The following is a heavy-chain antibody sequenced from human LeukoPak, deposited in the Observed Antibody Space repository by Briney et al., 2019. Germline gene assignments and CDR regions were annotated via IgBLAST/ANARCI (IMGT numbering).Heavy chain of an antibody. J-gene: IGHJ5*02. Sequence: GGSLRLSCAASGFTFSLHIMHWVRQAPGKGLEWVAVIGKNGNNEFYADSVRGRFLISRDNSKNTLHLQMNSLTPDDTAVYFCARQSEGLDPWGQGTLLTVSS. CDR3: ARQSEGLDP. CDR2: IGKNGNNE. CDR1: GFTFSLHI. V-gene: IGHV3-30*03. D-gene: IGHD5-12*01.